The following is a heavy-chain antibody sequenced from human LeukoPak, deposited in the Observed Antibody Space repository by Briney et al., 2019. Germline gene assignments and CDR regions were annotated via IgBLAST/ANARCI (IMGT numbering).Heavy chain of an antibody. CDR1: GYTFTSYD. CDR2: MNPNGGNT. V-gene: IGHV1-8*03. D-gene: IGHD6-13*01. J-gene: IGHJ6*03. Sequence: ASVKVSCKASGYTFTSYDINWVRQATGQGLEWMGWMNPNGGNTGYAQKFQGRVTITRNTSISTAYMELSSLRSEDTAVYYCARGYIAAAGTFYYYYMDVWGKGTTVTVSS. CDR3: ARGYIAAAGTFYYYYMDV.